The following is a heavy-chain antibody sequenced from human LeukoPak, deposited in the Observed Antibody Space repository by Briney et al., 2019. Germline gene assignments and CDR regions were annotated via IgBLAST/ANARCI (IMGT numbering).Heavy chain of an antibody. Sequence: GGSLRLSCAASGFTFSDYYMSWIRQAPGKGLEWISYISSSGSIIYYADSMKGRFTISRDNAKNSLYLQMNSLRAEDTAVYYCARSPHILTGENFDYWGQGTLVTVSS. D-gene: IGHD3-9*01. J-gene: IGHJ4*02. V-gene: IGHV3-11*04. CDR1: GFTFSDYY. CDR3: ARSPHILTGENFDY. CDR2: ISSSGSII.